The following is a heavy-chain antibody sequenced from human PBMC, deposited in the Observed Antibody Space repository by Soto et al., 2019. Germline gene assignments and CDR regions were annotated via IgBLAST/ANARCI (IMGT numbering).Heavy chain of an antibody. CDR3: ARDGGGFYYYYGMDV. CDR2: IWYDGSNK. D-gene: IGHD2-15*01. Sequence: QVQLVESGGGVVQPGRSLRLSCAASGFTFSSYGMHWVRQAPGKGLEWVAVIWYDGSNKYYVDSVKGRFTISRDNSKNTLYLQMNSLRAEDTAVYYCARDGGGFYYYYGMDVWGQGTTVTVSS. CDR1: GFTFSSYG. J-gene: IGHJ6*02. V-gene: IGHV3-33*01.